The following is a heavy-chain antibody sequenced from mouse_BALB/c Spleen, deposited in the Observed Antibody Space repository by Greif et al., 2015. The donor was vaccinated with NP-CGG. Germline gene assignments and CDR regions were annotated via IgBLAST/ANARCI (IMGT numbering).Heavy chain of an antibody. J-gene: IGHJ2*01. CDR2: IWSGGST. Sequence: QVQLQQSGPGLVQPSQSLSITCTVSGFSLTSYGVHWVRQSPGKGLEWLGVIWSGGSTDYNAAFISRLSISKDNSKSQVFFKMNSLQADDTAIYYCARNSYGPFDYWGQGTTLTVSS. D-gene: IGHD1-1*02. CDR1: GFSLTSYG. CDR3: ARNSYGPFDY. V-gene: IGHV2-4-1*01.